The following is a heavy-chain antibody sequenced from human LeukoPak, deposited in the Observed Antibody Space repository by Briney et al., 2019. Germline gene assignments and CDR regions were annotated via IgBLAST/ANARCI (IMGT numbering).Heavy chain of an antibody. Sequence: GGSLRLSCAASGFTFDDYGMNWVRQAPGKGLEWVSGFNWNGDSTGYADSVKGRFTISRDNSKNTLYLQMNSLRAEDTAVYYCVYPRAAGQYYFDYWGQGTLVTVSS. CDR1: GFTFDDYG. D-gene: IGHD2-8*01. CDR2: FNWNGDST. V-gene: IGHV3-20*04. CDR3: VYPRAAGQYYFDY. J-gene: IGHJ4*02.